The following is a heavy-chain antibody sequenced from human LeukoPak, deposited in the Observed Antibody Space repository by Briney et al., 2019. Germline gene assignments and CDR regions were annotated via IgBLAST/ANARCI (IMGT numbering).Heavy chain of an antibody. Sequence: GGSLRLSCSASGFTFTIYTMHWVRQAPGKGLEYVSAISSNGGTTYYADSVKGRFFISRDNSKNTLFLQMNSLRAEDTAVYYCAKAPAASCIGSNCYHFDWWGQGTLVTVSS. V-gene: IGHV3-64*04. J-gene: IGHJ4*02. CDR3: AKAPAASCIGSNCYHFDW. D-gene: IGHD2-15*01. CDR2: ISSNGGTT. CDR1: GFTFTIYT.